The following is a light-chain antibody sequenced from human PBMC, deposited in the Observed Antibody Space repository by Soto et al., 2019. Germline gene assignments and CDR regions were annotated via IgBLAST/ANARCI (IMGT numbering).Light chain of an antibody. Sequence: DIQMTQSPSSLSASVGDRVTITCRASQGIRNDLNWFQQKPGQAPKRLIYAASTLQSVVPPRFSGSGSWTEFTLTINSLQPEDFATYYCLQHNTYPLTFGGGTKVEIK. J-gene: IGKJ4*01. CDR3: LQHNTYPLT. CDR1: QGIRND. V-gene: IGKV1-17*01. CDR2: AAS.